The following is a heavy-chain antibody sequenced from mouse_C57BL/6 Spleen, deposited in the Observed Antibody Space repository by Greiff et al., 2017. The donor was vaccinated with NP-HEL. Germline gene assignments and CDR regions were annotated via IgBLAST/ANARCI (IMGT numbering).Heavy chain of an antibody. CDR2: IHPNSGST. CDR3: ARSGAPYFDY. V-gene: IGHV1-64*01. J-gene: IGHJ2*01. D-gene: IGHD3-1*01. CDR1: GYTFTSHW. Sequence: QVQLQQPGAELVKPGASVKLSCKASGYTFTSHWMHWVKQRPGQGLEWIGMIHPNSGSTNYNEKFKSKATLTVDKSSCTAYMQLSSLTSEDSAVYYCARSGAPYFDYWGQGTTLTVSS.